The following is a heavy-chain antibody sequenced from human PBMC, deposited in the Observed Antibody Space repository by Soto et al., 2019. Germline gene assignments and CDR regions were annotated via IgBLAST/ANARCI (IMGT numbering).Heavy chain of an antibody. V-gene: IGHV1-18*01. D-gene: IGHD2-21*02. CDR3: AREGDVPYYYYGVDV. CDR2: ISGYNGKT. CDR1: GYTFTSYG. J-gene: IGHJ6*02. Sequence: QVQLVQSGGEVKKPGASVKVSCKASGYTFTSYGISWVRQAPGQGLEWMGWISGYNGKTNYAQKVQDRVTMTTDTSTSTVYMELRSLRSYDTAVYYCAREGDVPYYYYGVDVWGQGTTVTVSS.